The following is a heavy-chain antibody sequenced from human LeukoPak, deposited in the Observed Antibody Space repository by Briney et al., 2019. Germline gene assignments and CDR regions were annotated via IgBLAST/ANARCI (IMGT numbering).Heavy chain of an antibody. D-gene: IGHD6-19*01. J-gene: IGHJ4*02. Sequence: ASVKVSCKASGYTFTGYYMHWVRQAPGQGLEWMGWINPNSGGTDYAQKFQGWVTMTRDTSISTAYMELSRLRSDDTAVYYCARVKQWLVYDYWGQGTLVTVSS. CDR1: GYTFTGYY. CDR3: ARVKQWLVYDY. V-gene: IGHV1-2*04. CDR2: INPNSGGT.